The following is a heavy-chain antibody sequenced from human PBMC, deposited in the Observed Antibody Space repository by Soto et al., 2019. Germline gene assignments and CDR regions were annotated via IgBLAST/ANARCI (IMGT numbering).Heavy chain of an antibody. CDR1: GYSFTSYW. Sequence: PGESLKNSCKGSGYSFTSYWFGWVRQMPGKGLEWMGIIYPGDSDTRYSPSFQGQVTISADKSISTAYLQWSSLKASDTAMYYCARHGGIPSRPAAKGNYYYYYMDVWGKGTTVTVSS. J-gene: IGHJ6*03. D-gene: IGHD2-2*01. V-gene: IGHV5-51*01. CDR3: ARHGGIPSRPAAKGNYYYYYMDV. CDR2: IYPGDSDT.